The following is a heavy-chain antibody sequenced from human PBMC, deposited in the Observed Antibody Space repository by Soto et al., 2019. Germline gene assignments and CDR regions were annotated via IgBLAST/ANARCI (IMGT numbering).Heavy chain of an antibody. CDR3: ERNFEY. V-gene: IGHV3-74*01. CDR2: INSDGSST. CDR1: GFTFSTFW. J-gene: IGHJ4*02. Sequence: EVQLVESGGGLVQPGGSLRLSCEASGFTFSTFWMHWVRQAPGKGLVWVSRINSDGSSTNYADSVKGRVTISRDNAKNILYMQMNSLRAEATVVYYCERNFEYWGQGSMVTVSS.